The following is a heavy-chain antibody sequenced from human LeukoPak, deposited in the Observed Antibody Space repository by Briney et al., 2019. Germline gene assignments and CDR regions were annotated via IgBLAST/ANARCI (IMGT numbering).Heavy chain of an antibody. CDR2: INPSGGST. J-gene: IGHJ3*02. CDR3: ASPHYYDSSGYYKRDAFDI. V-gene: IGHV1-46*01. Sequence: ASVKVSCKASGYTFTSYYMHWVRQAPGQGLEWMGIINPSGGSTSYAQKFQGRVTMTRDTSTSTVYMELSRLRSDDTAVYYCASPHYYDSSGYYKRDAFDIWGQGTMVTVSS. CDR1: GYTFTSYY. D-gene: IGHD3-22*01.